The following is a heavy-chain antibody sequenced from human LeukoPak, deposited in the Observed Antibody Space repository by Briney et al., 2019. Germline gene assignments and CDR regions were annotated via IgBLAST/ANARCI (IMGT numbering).Heavy chain of an antibody. D-gene: IGHD7-27*01. Sequence: PGGSLRLSCAASGFTFSSYAMSWVRQAPGKGLEWVSAISGSGGSTYYADSVKGRFTISRDNSKNTLYLQMNSLSAEDTAVYYCAKDPWGSRGYFDYWGQGTLVTVSS. J-gene: IGHJ4*02. CDR3: AKDPWGSRGYFDY. V-gene: IGHV3-23*01. CDR1: GFTFSSYA. CDR2: ISGSGGST.